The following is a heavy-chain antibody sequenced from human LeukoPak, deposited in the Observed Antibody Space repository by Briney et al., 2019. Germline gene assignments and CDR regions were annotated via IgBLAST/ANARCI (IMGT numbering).Heavy chain of an antibody. J-gene: IGHJ6*03. D-gene: IGHD1-7*01. V-gene: IGHV4-34*01. Sequence: SETLSLTCAVYGGSFSGYYWSWIRQPPGKGLEWIGEINHSGSTNYNPSLKSRVTISVVTSKNQFSLKLSSVTAADTAVYYCARARLLELYYYYYMDVWGKGTTVTVSS. CDR1: GGSFSGYY. CDR3: ARARLLELYYYYYMDV. CDR2: INHSGST.